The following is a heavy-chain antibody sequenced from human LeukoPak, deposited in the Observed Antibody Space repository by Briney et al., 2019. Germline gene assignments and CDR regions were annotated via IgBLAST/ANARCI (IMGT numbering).Heavy chain of an antibody. J-gene: IGHJ4*02. D-gene: IGHD3-22*01. V-gene: IGHV1-69*13. CDR3: AREGGNYYDSSGYYYGGY. CDR2: IIPISGTA. Sequence: RASVKVSCKASGGTFSSYAISWVRQAPGQGLEWMGGIIPISGTANYAQKFQGRVTITADESTSTAYMELSSLRSEDTAVYYCAREGGNYYDSSGYYYGGYWGQGTLVTVSS. CDR1: GGTFSSYA.